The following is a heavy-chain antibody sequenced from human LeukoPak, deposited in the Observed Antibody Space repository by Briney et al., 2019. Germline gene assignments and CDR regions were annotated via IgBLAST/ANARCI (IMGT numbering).Heavy chain of an antibody. CDR2: ISGSGGST. V-gene: IGHV3-23*01. J-gene: IGHJ4*02. D-gene: IGHD3-22*01. CDR3: AKVVSPNYYDSSGYYYFDY. Sequence: PGGSLRLSCAASGFTFSSYAMSWVRQAPGKGLEWVSAISGSGGSTYYADSVKGRFTISRDNSKNTLYLQMHSLRAEDTAVYYCAKVVSPNYYDSSGYYYFDYWGQGTLVTVSS. CDR1: GFTFSSYA.